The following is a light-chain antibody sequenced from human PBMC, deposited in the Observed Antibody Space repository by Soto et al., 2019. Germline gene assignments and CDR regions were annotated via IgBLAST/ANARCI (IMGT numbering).Light chain of an antibody. V-gene: IGLV2-14*01. CDR1: SSDVGGYNY. CDR2: EVS. Sequence: QSALTQPASVSGSPGQSITISCTGTSSDVGGYNYVSWYQQHPGKAPKLMIYEVSNRPSGVSNRFSGSKSGNTASLTISGLKAEDEADYYCSSYTSSSTPYVFGTGTTVTVL. J-gene: IGLJ1*01. CDR3: SSYTSSSTPYV.